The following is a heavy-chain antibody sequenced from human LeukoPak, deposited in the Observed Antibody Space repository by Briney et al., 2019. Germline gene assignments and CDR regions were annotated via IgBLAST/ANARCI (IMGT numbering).Heavy chain of an antibody. CDR3: ARTTTTFDD. CDR2: IYYSGST. Sequence: PSETLSLTCTVSGGSISSYYWSWIRQPPGKGLEWIGYIYYSGSTNYNPSLKSRVTISVDTSKNQFSLKLSSVTAADTAVYYCARTTTTFDDWGHGTLVTVSS. CDR1: GGSISSYY. J-gene: IGHJ4*01. D-gene: IGHD4-11*01. V-gene: IGHV4-59*01.